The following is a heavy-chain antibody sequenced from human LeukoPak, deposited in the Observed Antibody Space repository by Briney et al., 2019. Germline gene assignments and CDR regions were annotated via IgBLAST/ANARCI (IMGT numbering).Heavy chain of an antibody. CDR1: GGSISSSNW. Sequence: PSETLSLTCAVSGGSISSSNWWSWVRQPPGKGLEWIGEIYHSGSTNYNPSLESRVTISVDKSKNQFSLKLSSVTAADTAVYYCARAKNPYRRTLDYWGQGTLVTVSS. CDR2: IYHSGST. D-gene: IGHD3-16*02. CDR3: ARAKNPYRRTLDY. J-gene: IGHJ4*02. V-gene: IGHV4-4*02.